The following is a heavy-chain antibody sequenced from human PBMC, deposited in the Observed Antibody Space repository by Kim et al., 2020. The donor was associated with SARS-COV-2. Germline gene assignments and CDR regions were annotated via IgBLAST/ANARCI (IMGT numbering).Heavy chain of an antibody. J-gene: IGHJ5*02. Sequence: LKSRVTISVDTSKNQFSLKLSSVTAADTAVYYCARVFSSSWYVYNWFDPWGQGTLVTVSS. CDR3: ARVFSSSWYVYNWFDP. D-gene: IGHD6-13*01. V-gene: IGHV4-59*01.